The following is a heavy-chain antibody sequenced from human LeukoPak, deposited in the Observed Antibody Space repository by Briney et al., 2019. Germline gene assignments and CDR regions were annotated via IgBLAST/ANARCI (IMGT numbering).Heavy chain of an antibody. Sequence: QPRGSLRLSCAASGFTFSSYWMHWVRQAPGKGLVWVSRINSDGSSTSYADSVKGRFTISRDNAKNTLYLQMNSLRAEDTAVYYCARLRLNDYSNLNWFDRQGQAATVTVSS. CDR2: INSDGSST. J-gene: IGHJ5*02. CDR3: ARLRLNDYSNLNWFDR. V-gene: IGHV3-74*01. CDR1: GFTFSSYW. D-gene: IGHD4-11*01.